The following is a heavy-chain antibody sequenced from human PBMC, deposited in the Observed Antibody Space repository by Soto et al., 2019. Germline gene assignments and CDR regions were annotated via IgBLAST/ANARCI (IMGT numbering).Heavy chain of an antibody. Sequence: SETLSLTCTVSGGSISSYYWSWIRQPPGKGLEWIGYIYYSGSTNYNPSLKSRVTISVDTSKNQFSLKLSSVTAADTAVYYCARMKVLELRYPGWFDPWGQGTLVTVSS. CDR1: GGSISSYY. CDR3: ARMKVLELRYPGWFDP. V-gene: IGHV4-59*08. D-gene: IGHD1-7*01. J-gene: IGHJ5*02. CDR2: IYYSGST.